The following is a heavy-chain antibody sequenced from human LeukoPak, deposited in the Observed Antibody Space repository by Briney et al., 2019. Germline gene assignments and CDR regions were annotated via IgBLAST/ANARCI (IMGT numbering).Heavy chain of an antibody. CDR3: ASEEYYYDSSGYPVKDAFDI. J-gene: IGHJ3*02. CDR1: GGSISSNNW. CDR2: IYHSGST. D-gene: IGHD3-22*01. V-gene: IGHV4-4*02. Sequence: SETLSLTCAVSGGSISSNNWWWSWVRQPPGKGLEWIGEIYHSGSTNYNPSLKSRVTMSVDKSKNQFSLKLSSVTAADTAVYYCASEEYYYDSSGYPVKDAFDIWGQGTMVTVSS.